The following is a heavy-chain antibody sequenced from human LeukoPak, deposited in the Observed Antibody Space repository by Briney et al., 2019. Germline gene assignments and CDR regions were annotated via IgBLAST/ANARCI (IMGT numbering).Heavy chain of an antibody. CDR1: GFTFSNYW. D-gene: IGHD4/OR15-4a*01. Sequence: GGSLRLSCAASGFTFSNYWMHWVRQAPGKGLVWVSRINSDGINTSYADSVKGRFTISRDNSKNTLYLQMNSLRAEDTAVYYCAKMTTMPWGQGTLVTVSS. CDR2: INSDGINT. V-gene: IGHV3-74*01. CDR3: AKMTTMP. J-gene: IGHJ5*02.